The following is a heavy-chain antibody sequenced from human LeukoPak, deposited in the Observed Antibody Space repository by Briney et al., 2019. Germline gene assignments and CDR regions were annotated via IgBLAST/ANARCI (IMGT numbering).Heavy chain of an antibody. CDR2: IIPIFGTA. V-gene: IGHV1-69*13. D-gene: IGHD2-8*02. J-gene: IGHJ4*02. Sequence: SVKVSCKASGGTFSSYAISWVRQAPGQGLEWMGGIIPIFGTADYAQKFQGRVTITADESTSTAYMEVSSLRSEDTAVYYCARDEIWAGGYIDYWGQGTLVTVSS. CDR3: ARDEIWAGGYIDY. CDR1: GGTFSSYA.